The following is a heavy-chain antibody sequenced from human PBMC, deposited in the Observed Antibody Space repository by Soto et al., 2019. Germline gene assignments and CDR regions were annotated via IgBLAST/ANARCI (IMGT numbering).Heavy chain of an antibody. J-gene: IGHJ4*02. V-gene: IGHV3-30*18. CDR1: GFTFSSYG. Sequence: LRLSCAASGFTFSSYGMNWVRQAPGKGLEWVAVVSYDEITKYYADSVKGRFTISRDNSKNTVYLQMNSLRPEDTAVYYCAKPLGLLRRAMAQGSDYWGQGTLVTVSS. CDR2: VSYDEITK. D-gene: IGHD5-18*01. CDR3: AKPLGLLRRAMAQGSDY.